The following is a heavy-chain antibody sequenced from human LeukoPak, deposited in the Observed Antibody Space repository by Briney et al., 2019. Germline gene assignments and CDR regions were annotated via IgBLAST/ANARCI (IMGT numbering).Heavy chain of an antibody. V-gene: IGHV3-49*03. Sequence: GGSLRLSCTASGFTFGDYAMSWFRQAPGKGLEGVGFIRSKAYGGTTEYAASVKGRFTISRDDSKSIAYLQMNSLKTEDTAVYYCTRNVLRYFDWLLSFGYWGQGTLVTVSS. CDR1: GFTFGDYA. CDR3: TRNVLRYFDWLLSFGY. J-gene: IGHJ4*02. D-gene: IGHD3-9*01. CDR2: IRSKAYGGTT.